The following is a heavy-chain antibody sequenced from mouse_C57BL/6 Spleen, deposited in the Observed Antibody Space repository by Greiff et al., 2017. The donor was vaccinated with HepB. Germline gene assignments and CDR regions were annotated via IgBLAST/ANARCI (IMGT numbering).Heavy chain of an antibody. CDR3: ARHVDDYDERTWFAY. CDR2: ISGGGGNT. V-gene: IGHV5-9*01. Sequence: EVKLIESGGGLVKPGGSLKLSCAASGFTFSSDTMSWVRQTPEKRLEWVATISGGGGNTYYPDSVKGRFTISRDNAKNTLYLQMSSLRSEDTSLYYCARHVDDYDERTWFAYCCQVTLVTVSA. D-gene: IGHD2-4*01. CDR1: GFTFSSDT. J-gene: IGHJ3*01.